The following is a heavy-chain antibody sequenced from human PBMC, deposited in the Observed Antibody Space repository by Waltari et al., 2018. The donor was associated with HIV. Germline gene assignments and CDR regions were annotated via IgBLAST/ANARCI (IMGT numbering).Heavy chain of an antibody. D-gene: IGHD3-16*01. Sequence: QVQLVESGGGVVQPGGSLRLSCAASGFTFNPYGFHGVRQAPGKGLEWVTVIGHDGSAKFYADSVKGRFTISRDNSKNTMYLQMNSLRAEDAAVYYCAREGYDYPNLYWHFDLWGRGTQVTVSS. CDR1: GFTFNPYG. V-gene: IGHV3-30*03. CDR3: AREGYDYPNLYWHFDL. CDR2: IGHDGSAK. J-gene: IGHJ2*01.